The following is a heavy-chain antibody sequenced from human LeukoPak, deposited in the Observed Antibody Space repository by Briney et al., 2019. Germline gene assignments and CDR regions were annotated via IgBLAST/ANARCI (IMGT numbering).Heavy chain of an antibody. CDR3: ARVTASSGYYASFGAFDI. D-gene: IGHD3-22*01. Sequence: PSETLSLTCTVSGGSISSSSYYWGWIRQPPGKGLEWIGSIYYSGSTNYNPSLKSRVTISVDTSKNQFSLKLSSVTAADTAVYYCARVTASSGYYASFGAFDIWGQGTMVTVSS. J-gene: IGHJ3*02. CDR1: GGSISSSSYY. CDR2: IYYSGST. V-gene: IGHV4-39*07.